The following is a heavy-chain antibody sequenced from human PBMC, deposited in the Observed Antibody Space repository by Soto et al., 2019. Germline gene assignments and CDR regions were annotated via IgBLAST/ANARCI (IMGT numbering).Heavy chain of an antibody. V-gene: IGHV3-74*01. J-gene: IGHJ6*02. D-gene: IGHD6-19*01. CDR3: GRGGSDSPSGMDV. CDR1: GFTFSPYW. CDR2: INPDGSST. Sequence: EVQLAESGGGLVQPGGSLRLSCAASGFTFSPYWMHWVRQAPGKGLVWVSRINPDGSSTDYADSVKGRFTISRDNAKNTLYLQMNSMRAEDTAVYYCGRGGSDSPSGMDVWGQGTMVTVSS.